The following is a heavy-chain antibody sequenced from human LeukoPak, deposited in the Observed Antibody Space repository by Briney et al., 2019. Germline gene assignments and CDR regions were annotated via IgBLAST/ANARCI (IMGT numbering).Heavy chain of an antibody. D-gene: IGHD2-15*01. V-gene: IGHV3-30*04. Sequence: PGGSLRLSCAASGFTFSSYAMHWVRQAPGKGLEWVAVISYDGSNKYYADSVKGRFTISRDNSKNTLYLQMNSLRAEDTAVYYCAGGYCSGGSCYPSWFDPWGQGTLVTVSS. J-gene: IGHJ5*02. CDR2: ISYDGSNK. CDR3: AGGYCSGGSCYPSWFDP. CDR1: GFTFSSYA.